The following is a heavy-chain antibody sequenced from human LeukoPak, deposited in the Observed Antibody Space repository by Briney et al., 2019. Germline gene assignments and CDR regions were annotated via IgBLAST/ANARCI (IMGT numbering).Heavy chain of an antibody. J-gene: IGHJ4*02. CDR1: GVSFSGYY. CDR3: ARGDGSGSYYVPFDY. Sequence: SETLSLTCAVYGVSFSGYYWSWIRQPPGKGLEWIGEINHTGSTNYNPSLKSRVTISVDTSKNQFSLKLSSVTAADTAVYYCARGDGSGSYYVPFDYWGQGTLVTVSS. V-gene: IGHV4-34*01. D-gene: IGHD3-10*01. CDR2: INHTGST.